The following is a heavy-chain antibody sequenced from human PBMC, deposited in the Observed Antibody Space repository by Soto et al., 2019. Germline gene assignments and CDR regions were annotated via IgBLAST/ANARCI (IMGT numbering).Heavy chain of an antibody. CDR2: IYYAGST. D-gene: IGHD2-2*01. CDR1: GGSMISYY. J-gene: IGHJ6*02. V-gene: IGHV4-59*01. Sequence: SETLSLTCTVSGGSMISYYWSWIRQPPGRGLEWIGFIYYAGSTKYNPSLNSRVTISVDTSKNQFSLKLSSVTAADTAVYYCARDHIVLVPAGNYYYYYGMDVWGQGTTVTVSS. CDR3: ARDHIVLVPAGNYYYYYGMDV.